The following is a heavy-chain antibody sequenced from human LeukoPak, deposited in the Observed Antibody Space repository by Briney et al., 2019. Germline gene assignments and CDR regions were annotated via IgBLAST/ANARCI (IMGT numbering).Heavy chain of an antibody. Sequence: ASVKVSCKASGYTFTSYAMHWGRQAPGQRLEWMGWINAGNGNTTYSQKFQGRVTITRDTSASTAYMELSSLRSEDTAVYYCARDRSTMVRGVINKHNWFDPWGQGTLVTVSS. CDR3: ARDRSTMVRGVINKHNWFDP. D-gene: IGHD3-10*01. CDR1: GYTFTSYA. V-gene: IGHV1-3*01. CDR2: INAGNGNT. J-gene: IGHJ5*02.